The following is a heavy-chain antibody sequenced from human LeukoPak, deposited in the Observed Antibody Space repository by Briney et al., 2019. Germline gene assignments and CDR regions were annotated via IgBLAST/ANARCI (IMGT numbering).Heavy chain of an antibody. D-gene: IGHD6-6*01. Sequence: SETLSLTCTVSGGSISSYYWSWIRQPPGKGLEWIGYIYYSGSTNYNPSLKSRVTISVDTSKNQFSLKLSSVTAADTAVYYCAREKEDGSSSGFDPWGQGTLVTVSS. CDR3: AREKEDGSSSGFDP. CDR2: IYYSGST. CDR1: GGSISSYY. V-gene: IGHV4-59*01. J-gene: IGHJ5*02.